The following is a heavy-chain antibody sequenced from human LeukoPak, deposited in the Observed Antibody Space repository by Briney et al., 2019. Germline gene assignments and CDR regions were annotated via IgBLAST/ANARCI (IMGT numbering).Heavy chain of an antibody. CDR2: ITKDGSVI. V-gene: IGHV3-7*01. CDR3: ARLYLDSSIYDF. J-gene: IGHJ4*02. D-gene: IGHD2-21*01. Sequence: PGGSLRLSCAASGFTFSSHWMTWVRQAPGKGLEWVANITKDGSVIHYVDSVKGRFTVSRDNARDSLYLQMNSLRVEDTAVYYCARLYLDSSIYDFWGQGTLVTVSS. CDR1: GFTFSSHW.